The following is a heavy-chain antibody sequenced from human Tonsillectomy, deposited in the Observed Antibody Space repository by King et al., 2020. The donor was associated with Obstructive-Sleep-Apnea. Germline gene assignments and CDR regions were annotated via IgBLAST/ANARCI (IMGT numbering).Heavy chain of an antibody. V-gene: IGHV3-30*02. Sequence: VQLVESGGSVVQPGGSLRLSCTASGFTFSSYGMHWVRQAPGKGLEWVAFIRYGGSNKYYGDSVKGRFTISRDNSKNTLFLQMNSLSAEDTAVYYCAKGVYEDNDNSGREPPFDPWGQGTLVTVSS. J-gene: IGHJ5*02. CDR1: GFTFSSYG. D-gene: IGHD3-10*01. CDR2: IRYGGSNK. CDR3: AKGVYEDNDNSGREPPFDP.